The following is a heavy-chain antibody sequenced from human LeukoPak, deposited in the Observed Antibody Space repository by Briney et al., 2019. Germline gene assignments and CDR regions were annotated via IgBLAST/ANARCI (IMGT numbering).Heavy chain of an antibody. D-gene: IGHD3-22*01. CDR2: IYSGGST. CDR3: ARGDDNSGYSAPIDY. J-gene: IGHJ4*02. CDR1: GFTVSSNY. V-gene: IGHV3-53*01. Sequence: GGSLRLSCTASGFTVSSNYMSWVRQAPGKGLEWVSVIYSGGSTYYADSVKGRLTISRDNSKNTLYLQMNSLRAEDTAVYYCARGDDNSGYSAPIDYWGQGTLVTVSS.